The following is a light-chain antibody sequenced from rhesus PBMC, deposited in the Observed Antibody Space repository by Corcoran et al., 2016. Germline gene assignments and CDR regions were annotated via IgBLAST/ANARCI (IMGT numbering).Light chain of an antibody. V-gene: IGKV1-28*02. Sequence: DIQMTQSPSSLSASVGDTVTITCRASQGISSYLNWFQQKPGKAPKLLIYAATTLQSVVPSRLSVSGYGTDFTLTISSLQPEDFATYSCQQYKSYPFTFGPGTKLDIK. CDR3: QQYKSYPFT. CDR2: AAT. CDR1: QGISSY. J-gene: IGKJ3*01.